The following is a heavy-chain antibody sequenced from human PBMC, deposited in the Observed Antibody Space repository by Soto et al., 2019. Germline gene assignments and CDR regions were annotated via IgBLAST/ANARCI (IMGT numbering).Heavy chain of an antibody. CDR2: ISHDATRQ. J-gene: IGHJ3*02. CDR1: GFTFMTYG. Sequence: VGSLRLSCAASGFTFMTYGMHWVRQAPGKGLEWVALISHDATRQNYADSVKGRFTISRDNSKNTVYLQMNSLRADDTAVYYCAKDPGYYDVLTGYYRHAFDIWGRGTMVTVSS. V-gene: IGHV3-30*18. D-gene: IGHD3-9*01. CDR3: AKDPGYYDVLTGYYRHAFDI.